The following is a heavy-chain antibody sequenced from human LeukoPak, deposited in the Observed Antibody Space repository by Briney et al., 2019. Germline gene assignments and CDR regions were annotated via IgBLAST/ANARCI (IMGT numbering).Heavy chain of an antibody. CDR2: ISSSSSYI. D-gene: IGHD1-26*01. Sequence: GGSLRLSCAASGFTFSSYSMNWVRQAPGKGLEWVSSISSSSSYIYYADSVKGRFTISRGNAKNSLYLQMNSLRAEDTAVYYCARVEVGATYLFDYWGQGTLVTVSS. J-gene: IGHJ4*02. CDR1: GFTFSSYS. V-gene: IGHV3-21*01. CDR3: ARVEVGATYLFDY.